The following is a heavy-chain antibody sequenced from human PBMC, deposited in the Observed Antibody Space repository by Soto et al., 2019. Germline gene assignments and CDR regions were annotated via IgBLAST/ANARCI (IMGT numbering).Heavy chain of an antibody. CDR2: ISGSGGNT. CDR1: GFTFSNYA. J-gene: IGHJ4*02. V-gene: IGHV3-23*01. CDR3: ARRSSGWYFDY. D-gene: IGHD6-19*01. Sequence: EVQLLESGGGLVQPGGSLRLSCAAPGFTFSNYAMNWVRQAPGKGLEWVSVISGSGGNTYYADSVKGRFTISRDNSQITLYLHMNSLTGEDTAVYYCARRSSGWYFDYWGQGTLVTVSS.